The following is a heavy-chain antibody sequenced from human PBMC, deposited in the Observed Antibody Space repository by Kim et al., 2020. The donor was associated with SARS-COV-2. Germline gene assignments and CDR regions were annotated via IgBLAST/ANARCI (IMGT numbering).Heavy chain of an antibody. CDR2: ISFDGRNK. D-gene: IGHD3-10*01. Sequence: GGSLRLSCAASGLSFDSSAMNWVRQAPGKGLEWVAVISFDGRNKAYAGSVKGRVTISRDNSKSTLHLQMNSLRVEDTAVYYCARGNYYESVSLSDYYNGMDVWGQGTTVTVYS. J-gene: IGHJ6*02. CDR3: ARGNYYESVSLSDYYNGMDV. CDR1: GLSFDSSA. V-gene: IGHV3-30-3*01.